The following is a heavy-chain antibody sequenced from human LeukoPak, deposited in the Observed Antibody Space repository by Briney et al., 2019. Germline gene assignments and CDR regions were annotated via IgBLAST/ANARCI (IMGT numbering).Heavy chain of an antibody. CDR3: ARALVFYFDS. V-gene: IGHV1-46*01. Sequence: ASVKVSCKASGYIFTNYYIHWVRQAPGQGLEWMGLITPTGGTTIYEQKFKGRVTMTSDLSTSTVYMDLSSLRSEDTAVYYCARALVFYFDSWGQGTLVTVSS. J-gene: IGHJ4*02. CDR1: GYIFTNYY. CDR2: ITPTGGTT. D-gene: IGHD2-8*01.